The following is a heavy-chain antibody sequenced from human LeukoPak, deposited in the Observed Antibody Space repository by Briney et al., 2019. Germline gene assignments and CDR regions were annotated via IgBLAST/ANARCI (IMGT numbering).Heavy chain of an antibody. CDR1: GFTFSSYG. CDR2: IRSDGSTK. CDR3: AKGHCSSTSCYGTGFDY. Sequence: GGSLRLSCAASGFTFSSYGMHWVRQAPGKGLEWVAFIRSDGSTKYYADSVKGRFTISRDSSKNTLFLQMNSLRAEDTAVYYCAKGHCSSTSCYGTGFDYWGQGTLVTVSS. V-gene: IGHV3-30*02. D-gene: IGHD2-2*01. J-gene: IGHJ4*02.